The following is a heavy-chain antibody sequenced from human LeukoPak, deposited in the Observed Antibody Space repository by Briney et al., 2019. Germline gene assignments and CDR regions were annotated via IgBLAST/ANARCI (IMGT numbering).Heavy chain of an antibody. D-gene: IGHD6-19*01. CDR2: ISSSSSTI. V-gene: IGHV3-48*01. CDR1: GFTFSSYS. J-gene: IGHJ6*02. CDR3: ARGNRWLEFYYYGMDV. Sequence: PGGSLRLSCAASGFTFSSYSMNWVRQAPGKGLEWVSYISSSSSTIYYADSVKGRFTISRDNAKNSLYLQMNSLRAEDTAVYYCARGNRWLEFYYYGMDVWGQGTTVTVSS.